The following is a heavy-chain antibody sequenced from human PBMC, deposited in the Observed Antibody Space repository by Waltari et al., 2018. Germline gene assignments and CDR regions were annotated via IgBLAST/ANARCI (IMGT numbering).Heavy chain of an antibody. D-gene: IGHD2-21*01. CDR3: NNRISTVDY. CDR1: GFTFGDYG. CDR2: IKAKFYGGTT. Sequence: EVQLVESGGGLVQPGRSLRLSCSASGFTFGDYGVSWVRQAPGKGLEWVGFIKAKFYGGTTEYAASVRGRFTISRDDSKSIAYLQMNSLKTEDTAVYYCNNRISTVDYWGQGTLVTVSS. J-gene: IGHJ4*02. V-gene: IGHV3-49*04.